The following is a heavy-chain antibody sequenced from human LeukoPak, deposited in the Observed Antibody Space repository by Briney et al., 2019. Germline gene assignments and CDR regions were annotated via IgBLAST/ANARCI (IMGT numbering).Heavy chain of an antibody. D-gene: IGHD1-26*01. V-gene: IGHV3-53*01. CDR1: GFDVSLTF. J-gene: IGHJ6*03. Sequence: GGSLRLSCAVSGFDVSLTFMTWVRQVPGKGLEWVSVAYQDGGTSYADSVKDRFTISRDTSRNTLNLQMNSLRAEDTALYYCACSEGYYHDSTGHDYYYYMDFWGTGTTVIVSS. CDR2: AYQDGGT. CDR3: ACSEGYYHDSTGHDYYYYMDF.